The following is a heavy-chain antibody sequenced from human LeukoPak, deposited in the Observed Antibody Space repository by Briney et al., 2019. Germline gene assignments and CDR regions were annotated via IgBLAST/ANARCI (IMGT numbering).Heavy chain of an antibody. CDR2: IYSGGST. CDR3: ARDPYSSGVEMGY. V-gene: IGHV3-53*01. J-gene: IGHJ4*02. Sequence: PGGSLRLSCAASGFTVSSNYMSWVRQAPGKGLEWVSVIYSGGSTYYADSVKGRFTISRDNSKNTLYLQMNSLRAEDTAVYYCARDPYSSGVEMGYWGQGTLVTVSS. CDR1: GFTVSSNY. D-gene: IGHD6-19*01.